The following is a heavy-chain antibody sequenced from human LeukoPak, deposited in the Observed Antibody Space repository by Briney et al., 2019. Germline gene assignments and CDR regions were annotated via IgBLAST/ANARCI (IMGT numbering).Heavy chain of an antibody. CDR3: AKGYYDYVWGSYYFDY. V-gene: IGHV3-23*01. J-gene: IGHJ4*02. CDR1: GFTFSSYS. D-gene: IGHD3-16*01. Sequence: GGSLRLSCAASGFTFSSYSMSWVRQAPGKGLEWVSAISGSGGSTYYADSVKGRFTISRDNSRDTLYLQMNSLRAEDTAVYYCAKGYYDYVWGSYYFDYWGQGTLVTVSS. CDR2: ISGSGGST.